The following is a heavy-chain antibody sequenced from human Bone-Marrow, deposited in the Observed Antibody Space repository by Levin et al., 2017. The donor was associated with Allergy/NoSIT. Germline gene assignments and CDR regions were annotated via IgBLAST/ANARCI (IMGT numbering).Heavy chain of an antibody. CDR3: ARGLDTAMLKADY. V-gene: IGHV1-2*02. CDR2: TNTNTGGT. J-gene: IGHJ4*02. Sequence: ASVKVSCKASGYTFTGYYVHWVRQAPGQGLEWMGYTNTNTGGTKYAQKFQGRVTMTWDTSVNTAYMELSRLRSDDTAVYYCARGLDTAMLKADYWGPGTLVTVSS. D-gene: IGHD5-18*01. CDR1: GYTFTGYY.